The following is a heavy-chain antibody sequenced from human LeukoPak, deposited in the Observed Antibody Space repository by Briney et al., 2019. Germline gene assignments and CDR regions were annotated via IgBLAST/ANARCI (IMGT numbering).Heavy chain of an antibody. D-gene: IGHD2-2*02. V-gene: IGHV4-34*01. J-gene: IGHJ5*02. CDR3: ARGSKRSYCSSTSCYKNWFDP. Sequence: GSLRLSCEASGFTFSSYEMNWVRQPPGKGLEWIGEINHSGSTNYNPSLKSRVTISVDTSKNQFSLKLSSVTAADTAVYYCARGSKRSYCSSTSCYKNWFDPWGQGTLVTVSS. CDR2: INHSGST. CDR1: GFTFSSYE.